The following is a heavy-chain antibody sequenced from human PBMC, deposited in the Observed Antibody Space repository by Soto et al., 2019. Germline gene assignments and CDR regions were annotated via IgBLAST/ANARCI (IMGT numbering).Heavy chain of an antibody. J-gene: IGHJ4*02. D-gene: IGHD3-10*01. V-gene: IGHV4-59*01. CDR3: ARTYGSGSYRRYDY. CDR2: IYYSGST. CDR1: GGSISSYY. Sequence: PSETLSLTCTVSGGSISSYYWSWIRQPPGKGLEWIGYIYYSGSTNYNPSLKSRVTISVDTSKNQFSLKLSSVTAADTAVYYCARTYGSGSYRRYDYWGQGTLVTVSS.